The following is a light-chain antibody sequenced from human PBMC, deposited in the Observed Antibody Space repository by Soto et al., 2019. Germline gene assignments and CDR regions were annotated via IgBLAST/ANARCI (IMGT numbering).Light chain of an antibody. CDR3: LQHHSYPRT. CDR1: QFINNY. V-gene: IGKV1-17*03. J-gene: IGKJ1*01. Sequence: DIQMTQSPPAISASVGDIVTITCRASQFINNYVAWFQQKPGEVPKRLIYAASSLQSGVPSRFSGSGSGTEFTLTISSLQPEDFATYYCLQHHSYPRTFGQGTK. CDR2: AAS.